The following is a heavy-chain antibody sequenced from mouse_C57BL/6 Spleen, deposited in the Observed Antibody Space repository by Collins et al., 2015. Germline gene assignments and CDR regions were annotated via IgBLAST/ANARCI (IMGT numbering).Heavy chain of an antibody. J-gene: IGHJ3*01. CDR1: GYTFTSYW. D-gene: IGHD2-1*01. CDR3: ARVYYGNYDWFAY. Sequence: QVQLQQPGAELVKPGASVKLSCKASGYTFTSYWMHWVKQGPGQGLEWIGMIHPNSGSTNYNEKFKSKATLTVDKSSSTAYMQLSSLTSEDSAVYYCARVYYGNYDWFAYWGQGTLVTVSA. CDR2: IHPNSGST. V-gene: IGHV1-64*01.